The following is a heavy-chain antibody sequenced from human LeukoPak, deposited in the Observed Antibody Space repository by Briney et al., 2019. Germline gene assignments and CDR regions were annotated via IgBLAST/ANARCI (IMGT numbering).Heavy chain of an antibody. CDR3: ARYSSSSYWFDP. D-gene: IGHD6-6*01. J-gene: IGHJ5*02. CDR1: GYTFTGYY. V-gene: IGHV1-2*02. CDR2: INPNSGGT. Sequence: ASVKVSCKAPGYTFTGYYMHWVRQAPGQGLEWMGWINPNSGGTNYAQKFQGRVTMTRDTSISTAYVELSRLRSDDTAVYYCARYSSSSYWFDPWGQGTLVTVSS.